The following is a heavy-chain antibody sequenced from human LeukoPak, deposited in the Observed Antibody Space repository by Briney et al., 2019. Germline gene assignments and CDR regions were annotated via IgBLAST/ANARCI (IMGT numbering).Heavy chain of an antibody. V-gene: IGHV4-59*01. Sequence: SETLSLTCTVSGGSISSDYWSWIRQPPGKGLEWIGYVYYGGSSNYNPSLKSRVTISVDTSKNQFSLKLSSVTAADTAVYYCARVYADYVDYYYYYMDVWGKGTTVTVSS. J-gene: IGHJ6*03. D-gene: IGHD4-17*01. CDR1: GGSISSDY. CDR2: VYYGGSS. CDR3: ARVYADYVDYYYYYMDV.